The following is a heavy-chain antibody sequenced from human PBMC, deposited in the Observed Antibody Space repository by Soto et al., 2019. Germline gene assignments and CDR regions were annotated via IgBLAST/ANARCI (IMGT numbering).Heavy chain of an antibody. Sequence: QVQLVQSGAEVKKPGSSVKVSCKASGGTFSSYAISWVRQAPGQGLEWMGGIIPIFGTANYAQKFQGRVTITADESTSTAYMELSSLRSEDTAVYYCARDYNGSGSYYYYYCGMDVWCQGTTVTVSS. V-gene: IGHV1-69*01. CDR1: GGTFSSYA. CDR2: IIPIFGTA. J-gene: IGHJ6*02. D-gene: IGHD3-10*01. CDR3: ARDYNGSGSYYYYYCGMDV.